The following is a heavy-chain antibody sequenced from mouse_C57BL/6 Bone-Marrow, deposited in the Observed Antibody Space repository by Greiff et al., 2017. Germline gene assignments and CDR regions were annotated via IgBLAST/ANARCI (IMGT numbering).Heavy chain of an antibody. Sequence: QVTLKESGPGILQSSQTLSLTCSFSGFSLSTSGMGVSWIRQPSGKGLEWLAHIYWDDDKRYNPSLKSRLTIYKDTSRNQVFLKITSVDTADTATYYCARGLRKRFYFDYWGQGTTLTVSS. CDR1: GFSLSTSGMG. J-gene: IGHJ2*01. V-gene: IGHV8-12*01. CDR3: ARGLRKRFYFDY. D-gene: IGHD1-1*01. CDR2: IYWDDDK.